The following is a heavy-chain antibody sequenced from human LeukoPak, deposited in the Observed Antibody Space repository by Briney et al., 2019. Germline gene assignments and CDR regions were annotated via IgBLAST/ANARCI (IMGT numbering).Heavy chain of an antibody. D-gene: IGHD2-15*01. V-gene: IGHV5-51*01. Sequence: GESLKISCKGSGYSFTSYWIGWVRQMPGKGLEWMGIIYPGDSDTRYSPSFQGQVTISADKSISTAYLQWSSPKASDTAMYYCARGNGDIVVVVAATDAFDIWGQGTMVTVSS. J-gene: IGHJ3*02. CDR1: GYSFTSYW. CDR3: ARGNGDIVVVVAATDAFDI. CDR2: IYPGDSDT.